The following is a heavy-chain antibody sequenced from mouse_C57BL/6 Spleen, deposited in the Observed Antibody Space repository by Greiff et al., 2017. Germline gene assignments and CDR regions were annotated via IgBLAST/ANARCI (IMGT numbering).Heavy chain of an antibody. CDR2: IRLKSDNYAT. CDR1: GFTFSNYW. D-gene: IGHD4-1*01. V-gene: IGHV6-3*01. Sequence: EVQGVESGGGLVQPGGSMKLSCVAYGFTFSNYWMNWVRQSPEKGLEWVAQIRLKSDNYATHYAESVKGRFTISRDDSKSSVYLQMNNLRAEDTGIYYCTGLTWKAWFAYWGQGTLVTVSA. CDR3: TGLTWKAWFAY. J-gene: IGHJ3*01.